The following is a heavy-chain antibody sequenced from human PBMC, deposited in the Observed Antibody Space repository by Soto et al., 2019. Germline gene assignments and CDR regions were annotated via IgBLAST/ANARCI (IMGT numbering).Heavy chain of an antibody. CDR1: GIPFSTNW. J-gene: IGHJ4*02. V-gene: IGHV3-74*01. Sequence: EVQLVESGGGLVQPGGSLRLSCAASGIPFSTNWMHWVRQAPGKGLVWVSRINSDGTSTNYADSVKGRFTISRDNAKNTLYLQMNSLRGEDTAMYYCARDIDSSGWGQGTLVTVSS. D-gene: IGHD3-22*01. CDR2: INSDGTST. CDR3: ARDIDSSG.